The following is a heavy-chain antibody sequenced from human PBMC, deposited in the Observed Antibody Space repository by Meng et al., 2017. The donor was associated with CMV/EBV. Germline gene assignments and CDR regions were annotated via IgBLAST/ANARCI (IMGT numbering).Heavy chain of an antibody. CDR3: ATDILTHFDY. V-gene: IGHV1-18*01. D-gene: IGHD3-9*01. J-gene: IGHJ4*02. CDR1: GYTFTSYG. Sequence: QVHLVRSGAEATKPGASVKVACKASGYTFTSYGISWVRRAPGQGLEWMGWISAYNGNTNYAQKLQGRVTMTTDTSTSAAYMELRSLRSDDTAVYYCATDILTHFDYWGQGTLVTVSS. CDR2: ISAYNGNT.